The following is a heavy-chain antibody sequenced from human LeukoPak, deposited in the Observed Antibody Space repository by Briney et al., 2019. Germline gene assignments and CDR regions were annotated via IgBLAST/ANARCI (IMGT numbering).Heavy chain of an antibody. CDR3: ARDPSNTSGWYIYFDY. D-gene: IGHD6-19*01. Sequence: ASVKVSCKASGYTFTSYGISWVRQAPGQGLEWMGWISAYNGNTNYAQKLQGRVTMTTDTSTSTAYMELRSLRSDGTAVYYCARDPSNTSGWYIYFDYWGQGTLVTVSS. CDR1: GYTFTSYG. CDR2: ISAYNGNT. V-gene: IGHV1-18*01. J-gene: IGHJ4*02.